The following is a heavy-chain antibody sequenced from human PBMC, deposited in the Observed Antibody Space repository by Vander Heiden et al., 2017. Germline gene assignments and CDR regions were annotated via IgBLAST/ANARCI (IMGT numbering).Heavy chain of an antibody. CDR2: FDPEHDEV. CDR1: GYRLTEFP. D-gene: IGHD3-10*01. V-gene: IGHV1-24*01. J-gene: IGHJ5*02. CDR3: ATDLITMVRGVIQNGWFDP. Sequence: QVHLVQSGAEVKKPGASVKVSCKVSGYRLTEFPVHWVRQAPGKGLEWMGGFDPEHDEVIYAQKFQGRVTMTEDTSTDTAYMELSSLRSEDTAVYYCATDLITMVRGVIQNGWFDPWGQGTPVTVSS.